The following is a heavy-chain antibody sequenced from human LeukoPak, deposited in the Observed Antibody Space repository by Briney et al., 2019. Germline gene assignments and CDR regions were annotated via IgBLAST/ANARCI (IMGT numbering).Heavy chain of an antibody. CDR3: VRDRELNY. CDR1: GGSISSGGYS. V-gene: IGHV4-30-2*02. Sequence: SQTLSLTCAVSGGSISSGGYSWSWIRQPPGKGLEWIGYIYHSGSTYYNPSLKSRVTISVDTSRNEFSLRLTSVTVADAAVYYCVRDRELNYWGQGTLVTVSS. D-gene: IGHD3-10*01. J-gene: IGHJ4*02. CDR2: IYHSGST.